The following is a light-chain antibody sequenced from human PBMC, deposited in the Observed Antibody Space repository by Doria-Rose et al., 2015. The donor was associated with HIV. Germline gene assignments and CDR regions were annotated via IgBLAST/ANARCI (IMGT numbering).Light chain of an antibody. CDR1: PSFSRPY. V-gene: IGKV3-20*01. J-gene: IGKJ1*01. CDR2: DGS. CDR3: HQYGTAWT. Sequence: TQSPGTLSLSPGERAALSCMASPSFSRPYLACYQQQPGQAPSLLIYDGSTRATGIPDRFSASASVTDFTLTINRLEPEDFALYYCHQYGTAWTFGQGTKVEI.